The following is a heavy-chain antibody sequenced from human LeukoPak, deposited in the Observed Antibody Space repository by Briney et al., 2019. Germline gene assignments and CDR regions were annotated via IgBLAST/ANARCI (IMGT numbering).Heavy chain of an antibody. J-gene: IGHJ4*02. CDR2: ISGSGGST. CDR3: AKGGYYYDSSGYYDY. V-gene: IGHV3-23*01. CDR1: GFTFSSYA. D-gene: IGHD3-22*01. Sequence: PGGSLRLSCAASGFTFSSYAMSWVRQAPGKGLEWVSAISGSGGSTYYADSVKGRFTISRDNSKNTLYLQMNGLRAEDTAVYYCAKGGYYYDSSGYYDYWGQGTLVTVSS.